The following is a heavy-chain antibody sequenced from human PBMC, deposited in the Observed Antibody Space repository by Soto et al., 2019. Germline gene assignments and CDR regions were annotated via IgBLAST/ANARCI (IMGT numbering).Heavy chain of an antibody. J-gene: IGHJ4*02. Sequence: SETLSLTCAVYGGSFSGYYWSWIRQPPGKGLEWIGEINHSGSTNYNPSLKSRVTISVDTSKNQFSLKLSSVTAADTAVYYCARGFGRLLLYYFDYWGQGTLVTVSS. CDR2: INHSGST. D-gene: IGHD3-10*01. CDR1: GGSFSGYY. V-gene: IGHV4-34*01. CDR3: ARGFGRLLLYYFDY.